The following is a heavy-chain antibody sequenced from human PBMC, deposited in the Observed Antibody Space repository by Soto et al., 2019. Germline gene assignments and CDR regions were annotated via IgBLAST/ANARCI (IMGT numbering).Heavy chain of an antibody. Sequence: QVQLVESGGGVVQPGRSLRLSCAASGFTFSQHDMHWVRQAPGKGLEWVAVIWFDGSNENYADSVKGRFSISRDSFNNTLYLQMNSLRAEDTAVYYCARAGFLGTGGLDYWGQGSLVTVSS. D-gene: IGHD2-8*02. V-gene: IGHV3-33*01. CDR2: IWFDGSNE. J-gene: IGHJ4*02. CDR3: ARAGFLGTGGLDY. CDR1: GFTFSQHD.